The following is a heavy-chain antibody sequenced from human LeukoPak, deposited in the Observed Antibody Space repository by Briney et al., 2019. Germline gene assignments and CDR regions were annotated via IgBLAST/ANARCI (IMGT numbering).Heavy chain of an antibody. CDR1: GFTFSSHW. V-gene: IGHV3-74*01. CDR2: IISDGSTT. D-gene: IGHD3/OR15-3a*01. CDR3: ARGHVPGVDRYWDY. Sequence: GGSLRLSCAASGFTFSSHWMHWVRQAPGKGLVWVSRIISDGSTTSYADSVKGRFTISRDNARNTLYLQMNSLRVEDTAMYYCARGHVPGVDRYWDYWGQGILVTVSS. J-gene: IGHJ4*02.